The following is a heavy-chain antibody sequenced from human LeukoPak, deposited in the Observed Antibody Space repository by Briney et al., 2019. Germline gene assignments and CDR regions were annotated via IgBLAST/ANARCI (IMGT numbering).Heavy chain of an antibody. CDR1: GFTFSSYG. J-gene: IGHJ4*02. Sequence: GGSLRLSCAASGFTFSSYGMHWVRQAPGKGLEWVAVISYDGSNKYYADSVKGRFTISRDNSKNTLYLQMNSLRAEDTAVYYCASGVTGTTNNYWGQGTLVTVSS. CDR3: ASGVTGTTNNY. CDR2: ISYDGSNK. D-gene: IGHD1-1*01. V-gene: IGHV3-30*03.